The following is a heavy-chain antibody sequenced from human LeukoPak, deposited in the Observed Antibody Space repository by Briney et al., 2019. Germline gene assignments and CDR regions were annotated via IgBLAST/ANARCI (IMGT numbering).Heavy chain of an antibody. V-gene: IGHV1-2*02. J-gene: IGHJ4*02. CDR2: INPNNGGT. D-gene: IGHD2-21*02. CDR3: ARDSIYCGGDCYSEFVDY. Sequence: ASVKVSCKASGYTFTCYYMHWVRQAPGQGLEWMGWINPNNGGTNYAQKFQGRVTMTRDTSISTTYMELSRLRSDDTAVYYCARDSIYCGGDCYSEFVDYWGQGTLVTVSS. CDR1: GYTFTCYY.